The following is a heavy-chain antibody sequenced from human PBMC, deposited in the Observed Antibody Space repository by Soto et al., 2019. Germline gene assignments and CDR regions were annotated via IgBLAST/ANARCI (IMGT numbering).Heavy chain of an antibody. Sequence: PGGSLRLSCAASGFTFSSYGMHWVRQAPGKGLEWVAVISYDGSNKYYADSVKGRFTISRDNSKNTLYLQMNSLRAEDTAVYYCAKDYYDSSGYFENREYNWFDPWGQGTLVTVSS. V-gene: IGHV3-30*18. CDR2: ISYDGSNK. CDR3: AKDYYDSSGYFENREYNWFDP. J-gene: IGHJ5*02. D-gene: IGHD3-22*01. CDR1: GFTFSSYG.